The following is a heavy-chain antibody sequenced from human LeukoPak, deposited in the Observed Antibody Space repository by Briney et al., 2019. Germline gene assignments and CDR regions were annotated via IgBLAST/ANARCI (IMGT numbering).Heavy chain of an antibody. CDR3: ARASTIFGYFAY. CDR2: IYYSGST. V-gene: IGHV4-39*07. D-gene: IGHD3-3*01. CDR1: DGSISGTPYY. J-gene: IGHJ4*02. Sequence: SETLSLTCAISDGSISGTPYYWGWIRQPPGKGLEWIGSIYYSGSTYYNPSLKSRLTISVDTSKNQFSLKLSSVTSADTSVYYCARASTIFGYFAYWGRGTLVTVSS.